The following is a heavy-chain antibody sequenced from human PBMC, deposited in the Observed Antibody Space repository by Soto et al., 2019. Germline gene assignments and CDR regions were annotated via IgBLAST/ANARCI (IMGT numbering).Heavy chain of an antibody. CDR3: ARHPGPTTSETWFDP. Sequence: QVHLVQSGVEVKTPGASVKVSCQASGYTFFTYDISWVRQAPGQGLEWMGWISTYSGDTKYAQKFQGRVTMTTDTSTTTAYLELRSRRSDDTAVYYCARHPGPTTSETWFDPWGQGTLVTVSS. V-gene: IGHV1-18*01. D-gene: IGHD5-12*01. J-gene: IGHJ5*02. CDR1: GYTFFTYD. CDR2: ISTYSGDT.